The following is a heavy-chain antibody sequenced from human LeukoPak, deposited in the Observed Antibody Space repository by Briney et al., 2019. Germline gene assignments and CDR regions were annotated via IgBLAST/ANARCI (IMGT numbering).Heavy chain of an antibody. V-gene: IGHV4-34*01. D-gene: IGHD3-10*01. CDR1: GGSFSGYY. Sequence: SETLSLTCAVYGGSFSGYYWSWIRQPPGKGLEWIGEINHSGSTNYNPSLKSRVTISVDTSKNQFSLRLSSVTAADTAVYYCARKGGYYYGSGSYSRYHYMDVWGKGTTVTVSS. CDR2: INHSGST. CDR3: ARKGGYYYGSGSYSRYHYMDV. J-gene: IGHJ6*03.